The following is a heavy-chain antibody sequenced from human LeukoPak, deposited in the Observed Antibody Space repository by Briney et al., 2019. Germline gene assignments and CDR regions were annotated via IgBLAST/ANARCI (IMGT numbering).Heavy chain of an antibody. CDR2: IKQDGSEK. V-gene: IGHV3-7*01. Sequence: SGGSLRLSCAASGFTFSSYWMSWVRQAPGKGLEWVANIKQDGSEKYYVDSVKGRFTISRDNAKNSLYLQMNSLRAEDTAVYYCAREGGSYYMLYYFDYWGQGTLVTVSS. CDR3: AREGGSYYMLYYFDY. CDR1: GFTFSSYW. J-gene: IGHJ4*02. D-gene: IGHD1-26*01.